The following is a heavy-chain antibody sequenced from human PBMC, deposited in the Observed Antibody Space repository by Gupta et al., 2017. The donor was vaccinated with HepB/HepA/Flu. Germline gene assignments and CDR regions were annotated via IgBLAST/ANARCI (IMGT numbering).Heavy chain of an antibody. CDR1: GYTFSSHH. J-gene: IGHJ4*02. V-gene: IGHV1-46*04. CDR2: IDPRGSST. Sequence: QVQLVQSGAEVRGPGASVKVSWMASGYTFSSHHMFWVRQAPGQGFEWMGIIDPRGSSTNYAQKLQGRITMTRYTSTNTVFMELRSLIFDDTAVYYCVSFPGDWENLFWGQGILVTVSA. CDR3: VSFPGDWENLF. D-gene: IGHD2-21*02.